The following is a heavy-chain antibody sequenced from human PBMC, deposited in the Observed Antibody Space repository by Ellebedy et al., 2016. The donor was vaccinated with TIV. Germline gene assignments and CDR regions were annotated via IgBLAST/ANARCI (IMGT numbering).Heavy chain of an antibody. V-gene: IGHV1-69*10. D-gene: IGHD6-13*01. CDR1: GGTFSSNA. J-gene: IGHJ4*02. CDR3: SRDGTAYSSSWYGDY. CDR2: IIPILGIA. Sequence: AASVKVSCKASGGTFSSNAISWVRQAPGQGLEWMGGIIPILGIANYAQKFQGRVTITADNYTSTAYMELSSLRSEDTAVYYCSRDGTAYSSSWYGDYWGQGTLVTVSS.